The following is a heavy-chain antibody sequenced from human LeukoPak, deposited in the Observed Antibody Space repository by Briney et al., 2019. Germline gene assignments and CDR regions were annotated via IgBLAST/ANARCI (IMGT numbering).Heavy chain of an antibody. CDR3: AGKASAFFFDY. V-gene: IGHV3-30*02. Sequence: GGSLRLSCTASGLTFSSYGMHWVRQAPGKGLEWVSYIQYDGSDIYYADSVKGRFTISRDNSKNTLYLQMNSLRPEDTAAYYCAGKASAFFFDYWGQGTLVTVSS. J-gene: IGHJ4*02. CDR1: GLTFSSYG. D-gene: IGHD3-3*02. CDR2: IQYDGSDI.